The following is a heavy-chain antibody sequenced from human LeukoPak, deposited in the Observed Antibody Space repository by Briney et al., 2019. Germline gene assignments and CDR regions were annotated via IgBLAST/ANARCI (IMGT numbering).Heavy chain of an antibody. V-gene: IGHV3-23*01. J-gene: IGHJ4*02. CDR1: GFTFINYA. Sequence: GGSLRLSCKASGFTFINYAMSWVRQAPGQGLEWLSAVVGCSSTTFYADSLKGRFTISRDNSRNTVYLRINSLRAEDTAVYYCAKARLSTGWAYNDYWGQGTLVTVSS. CDR2: VVGCSSTT. CDR3: AKARLSTGWAYNDY. D-gene: IGHD2-8*02.